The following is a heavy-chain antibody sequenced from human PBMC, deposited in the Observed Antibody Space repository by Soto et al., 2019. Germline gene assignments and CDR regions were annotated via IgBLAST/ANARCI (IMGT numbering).Heavy chain of an antibody. CDR1: GFTFSSYA. D-gene: IGHD5-18*01. CDR2: ISYDGSNK. J-gene: IGHJ3*02. CDR3: ARDSRGYSYGYTADAFDI. Sequence: GGSLRLSCAASGFTFSSYAMHWVRQAPGKGLEWVAVISYDGSNKYYADSVKGRFTISRDNSKNTLYLQMNSLRAEDTAVYYCARDSRGYSYGYTADAFDIWGQGTMVTVSS. V-gene: IGHV3-30-3*01.